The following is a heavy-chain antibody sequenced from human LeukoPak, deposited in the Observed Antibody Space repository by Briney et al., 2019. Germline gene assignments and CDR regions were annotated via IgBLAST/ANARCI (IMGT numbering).Heavy chain of an antibody. Sequence: GGSLRLSCAAPGFTFSSYAMSWVRQAPGKGLEWVSAISGSGGSTYYADSVKGRFTISRDNSKNTLYLQMNSLRAEDTAVYYCAKLYLGRGYSYGYFDYWGQGTLVTVSS. V-gene: IGHV3-23*01. CDR3: AKLYLGRGYSYGYFDY. J-gene: IGHJ4*02. CDR2: ISGSGGST. D-gene: IGHD5-18*01. CDR1: GFTFSSYA.